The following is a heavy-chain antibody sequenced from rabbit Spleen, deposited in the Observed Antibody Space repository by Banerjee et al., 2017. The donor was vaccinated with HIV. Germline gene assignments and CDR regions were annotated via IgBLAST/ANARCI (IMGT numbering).Heavy chain of an antibody. J-gene: IGHJ4*01. V-gene: IGHV1S40*01. CDR2: IYTDNIKT. CDR1: GFDFSRGYD. Sequence: QQLVESGGGLVKPGASLTLTCKASGFDFSRGYDMCWVRQAPGKGLEWIGCIYTDNIKTYYASWAKGRFTISKTSSTTVTLQMTSLTAADTATYFCARDLTDVIGWNFKLWGPGTLVTVS. D-gene: IGHD1-1*01. CDR3: ARDLTDVIGWNFKL.